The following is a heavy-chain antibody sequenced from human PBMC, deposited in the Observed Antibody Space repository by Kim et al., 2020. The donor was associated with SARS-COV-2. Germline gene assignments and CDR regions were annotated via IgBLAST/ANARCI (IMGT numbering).Heavy chain of an antibody. Sequence: ASVKVSCKASGYTFTSYGISWVRQAPGQGLEWMGWISAYNGNTNYAQKLQGRVTMTTDTSTSTAYMELRSLRPDDTAVYYCARDWQAAAGTLFWFDPWGQGTLVTVSS. CDR3: ARDWQAAAGTLFWFDP. CDR1: GYTFTSYG. V-gene: IGHV1-18*01. D-gene: IGHD6-13*01. CDR2: ISAYNGNT. J-gene: IGHJ5*02.